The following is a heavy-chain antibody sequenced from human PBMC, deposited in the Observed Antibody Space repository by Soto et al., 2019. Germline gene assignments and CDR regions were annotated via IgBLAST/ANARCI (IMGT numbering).Heavy chain of an antibody. CDR2: ISYDGSNE. CDR3: ARDITMIRGVIFYYYGLDV. CDR1: GLTFSSYA. J-gene: IGHJ6*02. V-gene: IGHV3-30*04. Sequence: PGGSLRLSCAASGLTFSSYAMYWVRQAPGKGLEWVTVISYDGSNEYYADSVKGRFTISRDNSKNTLYLQMNSLRPEDTAVYYCARDITMIRGVIFYYYGLDVWGQGTTVTVSS. D-gene: IGHD3-10*01.